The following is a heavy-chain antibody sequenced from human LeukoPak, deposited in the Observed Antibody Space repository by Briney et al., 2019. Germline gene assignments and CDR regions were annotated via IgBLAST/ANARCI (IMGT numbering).Heavy chain of an antibody. CDR3: ACGTGYSSSWNFDY. V-gene: IGHV1-69*05. CDR1: GGTFSSYA. J-gene: IGHJ4*02. Sequence: SVKVSCKASGGTFSSYAISWVRQAPGQGLEWMGGIIPIFGTANYAQKFQGRVTITTDESTSTAYMELSSLRSKDTAVYYCACGTGYSSSWNFDYWGQGTLVTVSS. D-gene: IGHD6-13*01. CDR2: IIPIFGTA.